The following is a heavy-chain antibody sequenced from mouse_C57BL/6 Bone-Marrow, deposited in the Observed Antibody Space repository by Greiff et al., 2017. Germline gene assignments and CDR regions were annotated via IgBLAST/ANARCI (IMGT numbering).Heavy chain of an antibody. D-gene: IGHD1-1*01. CDR3: ARGGYYGSSVYFDY. J-gene: IGHJ2*01. Sequence: VQVVESDAELVKPGASVKISCKVSGYTFTDHTIHWMKQRPEQGLEWIGYIYPRDGSTKYNEKFKGKATLTADKSSSTAYMQLNSLTSEDSAVYFCARGGYYGSSVYFDYWGQGNTLTVSA. CDR1: GYTFTDHT. CDR2: IYPRDGST. V-gene: IGHV1-78*01.